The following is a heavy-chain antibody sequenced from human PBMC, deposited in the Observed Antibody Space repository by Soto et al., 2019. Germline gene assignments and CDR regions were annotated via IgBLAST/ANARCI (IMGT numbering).Heavy chain of an antibody. J-gene: IGHJ4*02. V-gene: IGHV4-59*01. CDR3: ARANPDASVGY. Sequence: SETLSLTCTVSGGSMSSYYWTWLRQSPGRGLEWIGYISYSGSTYYNPSLKSRVTISADTSKNQFSLRMNSMIAADTAVYYCARANPDASVGYWGQGTLVTVSS. D-gene: IGHD2-15*01. CDR1: GGSMSSYY. CDR2: ISYSGST.